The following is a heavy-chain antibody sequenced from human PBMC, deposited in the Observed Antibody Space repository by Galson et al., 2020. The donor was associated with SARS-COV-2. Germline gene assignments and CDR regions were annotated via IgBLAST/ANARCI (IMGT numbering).Heavy chain of an antibody. D-gene: IGHD3-3*01. CDR1: GFTFSSYW. CDR3: ARALGTYYDLWTRSGWVPSYMDV. CDR2: IKQDGSEK. J-gene: IGHJ6*03. V-gene: IGHV3-7*01. Sequence: GGSLRLSCAASGFTFSSYWMSWVRQAPGKGLEWVANIKQDGSEKYYVDSVKGRFTISRDNAKNSLYLQMNSLRAEDTAVYYGARALGTYYDLWTRSGWVPSYMDVRCKGTTVTVAS.